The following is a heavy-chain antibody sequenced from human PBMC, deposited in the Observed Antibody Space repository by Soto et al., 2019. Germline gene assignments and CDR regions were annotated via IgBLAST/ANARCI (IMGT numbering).Heavy chain of an antibody. CDR3: AHRGGATVGLYYFDY. V-gene: IGHV2-5*01. J-gene: IGHJ4*02. CDR1: GFSLSTTGVG. D-gene: IGHD3-10*01. Sequence: GSGPTLVNPTQTLTLTCTFSGFSLSTTGVGVSWIRQSPGKALEWLALIYWHDDKRYSPSLSSRLSITKDTSKNQVVLTMTDMDPVDTATYYCAHRGGATVGLYYFDYWGQGALVTVSS. CDR2: IYWHDDK.